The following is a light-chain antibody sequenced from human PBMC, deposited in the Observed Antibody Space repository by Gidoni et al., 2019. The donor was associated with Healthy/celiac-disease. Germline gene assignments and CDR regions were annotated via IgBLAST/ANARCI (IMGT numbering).Light chain of an antibody. J-gene: IGLJ1*01. V-gene: IGLV2-11*01. CDR2: DVS. Sequence: QSALTQPRSVSGSPGQSVTISCTGTSSDVGGYKYVSWYQQHSGKAPNLMIYDVSKRPSGVPDRFSGSKSGNTASLTISGLQAEDEADYSCCSYAGSYTLYVFGTGTKVTVL. CDR3: CSYAGSYTLYV. CDR1: SSDVGGYKY.